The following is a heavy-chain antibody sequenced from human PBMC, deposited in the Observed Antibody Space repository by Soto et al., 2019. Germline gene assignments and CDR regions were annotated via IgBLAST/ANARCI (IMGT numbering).Heavy chain of an antibody. Sequence: QITLKESGPTLVKPTQTLTLTCTFSGFSLSTSGVGVGWIRQPPGKALEWLALIYWNDDKRYSPSLKSRLTITEDTSKNQVVLTMTNMDPVDTATYYCAHDRDYYGSGSYFDYWGQGTLVTVSS. J-gene: IGHJ4*02. CDR3: AHDRDYYGSGSYFDY. CDR2: IYWNDDK. D-gene: IGHD3-10*01. CDR1: GFSLSTSGVG. V-gene: IGHV2-5*01.